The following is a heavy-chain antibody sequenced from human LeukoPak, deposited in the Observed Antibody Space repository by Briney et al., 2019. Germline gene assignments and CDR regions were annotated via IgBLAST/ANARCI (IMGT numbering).Heavy chain of an antibody. J-gene: IGHJ4*02. CDR3: ATGGTTGTGPDY. V-gene: IGHV3-30*03. CDR2: IPYHGSNK. Sequence: GGSLRLSCEASGFTFSTYGMHWVRQAPGKGLEWITLIPYHGSNKYYADSVKGRFTISRDNSKNTLYLQMNSLRDEDTAVYYCATGGTTGTGPDYWGQGTLVTVSS. CDR1: GFTFSTYG. D-gene: IGHD1-1*01.